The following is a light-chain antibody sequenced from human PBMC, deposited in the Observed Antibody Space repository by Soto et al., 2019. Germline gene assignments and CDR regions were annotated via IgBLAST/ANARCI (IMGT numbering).Light chain of an antibody. CDR1: QSVSSSY. J-gene: IGKJ1*01. V-gene: IGKV3-20*01. CDR2: GAS. CDR3: QKYGSSPRK. Sequence: EIVLTQSPGTLSLSPVEIATLSFSSTQSVSSSYLAWYQQKPGQAPRLLIYGASSRATGIPDRFSGSGSGTAFTLTISRLEPEDFAVYYCQKYGSSPRKFGQGTKVDIK.